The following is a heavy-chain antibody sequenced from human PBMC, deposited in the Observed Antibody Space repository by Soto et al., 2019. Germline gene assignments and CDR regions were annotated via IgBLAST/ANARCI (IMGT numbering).Heavy chain of an antibody. D-gene: IGHD3-3*01. Sequence: QVQLVQSGAEVKKPGASVKVSCKASGYTFTGYYMHWVRQAPGQGLEWMGWINPNSGGTNYAQKLQGWVTMTRDTSISTAYMELSRLRSDDTAVYYCARDADFWSGYYSPQYFDYWGQGTLVTVSS. CDR3: ARDADFWSGYYSPQYFDY. V-gene: IGHV1-2*04. J-gene: IGHJ4*02. CDR2: INPNSGGT. CDR1: GYTFTGYY.